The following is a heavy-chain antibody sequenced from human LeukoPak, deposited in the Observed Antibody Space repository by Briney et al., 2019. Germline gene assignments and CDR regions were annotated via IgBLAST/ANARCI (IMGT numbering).Heavy chain of an antibody. CDR3: VKDRGIVVVVAATAYDY. J-gene: IGHJ4*02. V-gene: IGHV3-64D*06. CDR1: GFTFGSYA. CDR2: ISSNGGST. Sequence: PGGSLRLSCSASGFTFGSYAMHWVRQAPGKGLEYVSAISSNGGSTYYADSVKGRFTISRDNSKNTLYLQMSSLRAEDTAVYYCVKDRGIVVVVAATAYDYWGQGTLVTVSS. D-gene: IGHD2-15*01.